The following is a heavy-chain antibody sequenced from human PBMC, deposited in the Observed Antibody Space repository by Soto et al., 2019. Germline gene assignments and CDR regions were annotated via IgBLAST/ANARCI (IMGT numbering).Heavy chain of an antibody. V-gene: IGHV1-69*13. Sequence: ASVKVSCKASGGTFSSYAISWVRQAPGQGLEWMGGIIPIFGTANYAQKFQGRVTITADESTSTAYMELSSLRSEDTAVYYCARVFSGTTGYYYGMDVWGQGTTVTVSS. J-gene: IGHJ6*02. CDR1: GGTFSSYA. CDR2: IIPIFGTA. CDR3: ARVFSGTTGYYYGMDV. D-gene: IGHD1-7*01.